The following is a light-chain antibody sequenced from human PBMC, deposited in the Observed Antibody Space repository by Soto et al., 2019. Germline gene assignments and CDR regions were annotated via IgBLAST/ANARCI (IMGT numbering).Light chain of an antibody. CDR1: SGDVGGYDY. CDR2: EVT. CDR3: SSHTSGSTRV. J-gene: IGLJ1*01. Sequence: QSALTQPASVSGSPGQSIDISCTGTSGDVGGYDYVSWYQQHPDKAPKLMIYEVTKRPSWVSNRFSGSKSGNTASLTISGLQPEDEADYYCSSHTSGSTRVFGSGTKLTVL. V-gene: IGLV2-14*01.